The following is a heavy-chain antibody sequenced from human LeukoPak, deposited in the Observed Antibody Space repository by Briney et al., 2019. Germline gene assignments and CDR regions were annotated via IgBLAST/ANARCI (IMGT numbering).Heavy chain of an antibody. D-gene: IGHD2-8*02. CDR2: ISHGGTFQ. V-gene: IGHV3-30*18. CDR1: GFTITNYG. CDR3: AKEHCIGGMCLSPDD. Sequence: GSLRLSCVASGFTITNYGIHWVRQAPGKGLEWVAVISHGGTFQSYGDSVKGRLTVSRDISKNTVYLQMNSLRAEDTAVYYCAKEHCIGGMCLSPDDWGQGTLVTVYS. J-gene: IGHJ4*02.